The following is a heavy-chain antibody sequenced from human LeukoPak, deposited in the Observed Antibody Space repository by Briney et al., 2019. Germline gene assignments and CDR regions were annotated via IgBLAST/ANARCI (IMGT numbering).Heavy chain of an antibody. CDR3: AGSPQQSGSSWYMTSGISED. CDR2: IIPIFGTA. CDR1: GGTFSSYA. J-gene: IGHJ4*02. V-gene: IGHV1-69*13. Sequence: GASVKVSCKASGGTFSSYAISWVRQAPGQGLEWMGGIIPIFGTANYAQKFQGRVTITADESTSTAYMELSSLRSEDTAVYYCAGSPQQSGSSWYMTSGISEDWGQGTLVTVSS. D-gene: IGHD6-13*01.